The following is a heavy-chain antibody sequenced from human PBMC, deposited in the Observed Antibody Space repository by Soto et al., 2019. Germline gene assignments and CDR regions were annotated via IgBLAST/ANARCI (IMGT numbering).Heavy chain of an antibody. CDR2: IYYSGST. V-gene: IGHV4-59*01. CDR3: ARGDLRYYYYGMDV. Sequence: SETLSLTCTVSGVSISSYYWSWIRQPPGKGLEWIGYIYYSGSTNYNPSLKSRVTISVDTSKNQFSLKLSSVTAADTAVYYCARGDLRYYYYGMDVWGQGTTVTVSS. CDR1: GVSISSYY. J-gene: IGHJ6*02.